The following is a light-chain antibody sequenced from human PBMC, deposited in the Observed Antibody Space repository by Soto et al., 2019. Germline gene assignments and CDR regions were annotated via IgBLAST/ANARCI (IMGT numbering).Light chain of an antibody. J-gene: IGKJ4*01. Sequence: EIVMTQSPATLSVSPGERATLSCRASQSVSSNLAWYQQKPGQAPRLLIYYASSRATGVPDRFSGSGSGTDFTITISRPESEDVALCLCQQYTDWPRTFGGGTKVDI. V-gene: IGKV3D-15*01. CDR2: YAS. CDR1: QSVSSN. CDR3: QQYTDWPRT.